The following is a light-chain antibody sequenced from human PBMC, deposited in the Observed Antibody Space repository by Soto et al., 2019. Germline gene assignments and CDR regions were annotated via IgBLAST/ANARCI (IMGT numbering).Light chain of an antibody. J-gene: IGKJ5*01. CDR1: QSILSN. CDR2: GAS. V-gene: IGKV3-15*01. CDR3: QHYVERSPIT. Sequence: IGMTQSPATLSVTPGERATLSCRATQSILSNLAWYQHKPGQPPRLLIYGASTRATGIPGRFSGSGSGTDFTLTISRLEPEDFALYYCQHYVERSPITFGHGTRLEVK.